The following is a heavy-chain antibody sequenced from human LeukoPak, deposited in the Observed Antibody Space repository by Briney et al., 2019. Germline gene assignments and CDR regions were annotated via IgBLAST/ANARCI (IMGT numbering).Heavy chain of an antibody. CDR3: ASLRFGSVDY. CDR1: GFTFTSYN. V-gene: IGHV3-21*01. CDR2: ISSSSNYI. J-gene: IGHJ4*02. Sequence: PGGSLRLSCAASGFTFTSYNMNWVRQAPGKGLEWVSSISSSSNYIYYADSVKGRFTISRDNAKNSLYLQMNSLRAEDTAVYYCASLRFGSVDYWGQGTLVTVSS. D-gene: IGHD3-10*01.